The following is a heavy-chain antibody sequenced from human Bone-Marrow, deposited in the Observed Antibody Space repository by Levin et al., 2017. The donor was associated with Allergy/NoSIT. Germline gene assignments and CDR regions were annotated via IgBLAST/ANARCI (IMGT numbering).Heavy chain of an antibody. CDR2: IKPDGSDK. D-gene: IGHD2-2*01. CDR3: ARDSFSTSSGLDYYYGMDV. J-gene: IGHJ6*02. V-gene: IGHV3-7*01. Sequence: PGGSLRLSCVASGFTLSQYWMTWVRQAPGRGLEWVAKIKPDGSDKFYADSLKGRLTISRDNTRKSLSLQINNPRAEDTAVYYCARDSFSTSSGLDYYYGMDVWGQGTTVTVSS. CDR1: GFTLSQYW.